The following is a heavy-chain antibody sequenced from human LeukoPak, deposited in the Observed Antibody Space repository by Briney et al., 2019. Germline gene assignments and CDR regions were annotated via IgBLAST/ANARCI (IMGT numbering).Heavy chain of an antibody. D-gene: IGHD2/OR15-2a*01. J-gene: IGHJ3*02. CDR1: GYTFTAYY. CDR3: ARVNGKNNDIFEN. V-gene: IGHV1-2*02. Sequence: GASVRVFCKASGYTFTAYYIHWVRQAPGQGLEWMGWIYPNSGDTRFPQKFQDRVTLTRDTSINTVYMELRSLTSDDTAVYYCARVNGKNNDIFENWGQGTMVTVSS. CDR2: IYPNSGDT.